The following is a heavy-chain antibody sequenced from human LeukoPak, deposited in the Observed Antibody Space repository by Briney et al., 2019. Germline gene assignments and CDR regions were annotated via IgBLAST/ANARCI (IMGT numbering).Heavy chain of an antibody. CDR1: GFTFSSYW. D-gene: IGHD5-18*01. V-gene: IGHV3-7*01. CDR2: IKQDGSEK. Sequence: GGSLRLSCAASGFTFSSYWMSWVRQAPGKGLEWVANIKQDGSEKYYVDSVKGRFTISRDNAKNSLYLQMNSLRAEDTAVYYCARDGAAMVTDYFDYWGQGTLVTVSS. CDR3: ARDGAAMVTDYFDY. J-gene: IGHJ4*02.